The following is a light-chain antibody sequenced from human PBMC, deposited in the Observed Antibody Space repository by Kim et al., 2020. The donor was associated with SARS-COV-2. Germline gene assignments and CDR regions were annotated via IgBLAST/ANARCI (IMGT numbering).Light chain of an antibody. CDR2: EVT. CDR3: SSYAGINNLV. V-gene: IGLV2-8*01. J-gene: IGLJ3*02. Sequence: GQSVTIAWSGTSSDVGGCGYVTWYQQHPGKAPKLMIYEVTKRPSGVPDRFSGSKSGNTASLTVSGLQAEDEADYYCSSYAGINNLVFGGGTQLTVL. CDR1: SSDVGGCGY.